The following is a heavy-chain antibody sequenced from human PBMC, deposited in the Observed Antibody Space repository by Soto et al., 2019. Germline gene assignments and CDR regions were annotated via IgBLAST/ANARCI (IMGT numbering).Heavy chain of an antibody. V-gene: IGHV4-31*03. CDR2: IYYSGST. D-gene: IGHD2-21*02. CDR1: GGSISSGGYY. CDR3: AIALEARHIVVVTAIDWFDP. J-gene: IGHJ5*02. Sequence: SETLSLTCTVSGGSISSGGYYWSWIRQHPGKGLEWIGYIYYSGSTYYNPSLKSRVTISVDTSKNQFSLKLSSVTAADTAVYYCAIALEARHIVVVTAIDWFDPWGQGTLVTVSS.